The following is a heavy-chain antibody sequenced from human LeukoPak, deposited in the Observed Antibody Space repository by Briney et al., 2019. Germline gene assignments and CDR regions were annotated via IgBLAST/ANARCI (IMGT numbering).Heavy chain of an antibody. CDR3: ARAYYESSAYRHAVYFDY. V-gene: IGHV1-46*01. J-gene: IGHJ4*02. D-gene: IGHD3-22*01. CDR2: INPSDDST. CDR1: GYTLTSSY. Sequence: GASVKVSCKASGYTLTSSYMHLVRQAPGQGLEWMGIINPSDDSTRYAQKFQGRVTMTKDTSTNTVYMHLSSLSSDDTAVYYCARAYYESSAYRHAVYFDYWGQGTLVTVSS.